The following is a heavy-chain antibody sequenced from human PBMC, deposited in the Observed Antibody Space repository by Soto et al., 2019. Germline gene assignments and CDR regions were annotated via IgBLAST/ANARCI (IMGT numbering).Heavy chain of an antibody. CDR1: GFTFSSYS. J-gene: IGHJ4*02. CDR3: ARGGPIIYYYDSSGYCFAY. V-gene: IGHV3-21*01. CDR2: ISSSSSYI. Sequence: PGGSLRLSCAASGFTFSSYSMNWVRQAPGKGLEWVSSISSSSSYIYYADSVKGRFTISRDNAKNSLYLQMNSLRAEDTAVYYCARGGPIIYYYDSSGYCFAYWGQGTRVTVSS. D-gene: IGHD3-22*01.